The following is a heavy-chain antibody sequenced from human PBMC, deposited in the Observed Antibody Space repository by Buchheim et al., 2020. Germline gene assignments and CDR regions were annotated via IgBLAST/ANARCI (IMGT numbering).Heavy chain of an antibody. CDR1: GFTFSSYA. Sequence: QVQLVESGGGVVQPGRSLRLSCAASGFTFSSYAMHWVRQAPGKGLEWVAVISYDGSNKYYADSVKGRFTISRDNSKNTMYLQMNSQRAEDTAVYYCASGGGYCSSTSGYDYWGQGTL. D-gene: IGHD2-2*03. CDR2: ISYDGSNK. J-gene: IGHJ4*02. V-gene: IGHV3-30*04. CDR3: ASGGGYCSSTSGYDY.